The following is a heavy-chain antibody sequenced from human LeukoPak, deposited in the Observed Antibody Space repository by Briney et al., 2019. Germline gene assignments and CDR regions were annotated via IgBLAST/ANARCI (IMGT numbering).Heavy chain of an antibody. CDR2: ISDSGGDT. CDR1: GFTFSSHA. Sequence: GGSLRLSCAASGFTFSSHAMSWVRQAPGKGLEWVSSISDSGGDTFYANSVKGRFAISRDNFKNTLYLQMNSLRAEDTAVHYCTKRGAYGSGRSYFFEFWGQGTLVTVSS. V-gene: IGHV3-23*01. CDR3: TKRGAYGSGRSYFFEF. D-gene: IGHD2-15*01. J-gene: IGHJ4*02.